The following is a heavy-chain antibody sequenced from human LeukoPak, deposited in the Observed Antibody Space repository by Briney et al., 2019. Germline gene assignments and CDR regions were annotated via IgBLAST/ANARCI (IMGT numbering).Heavy chain of an antibody. CDR2: ISGSGSST. CDR3: ATISDLLFYFDS. CDR1: GFSFSRHA. J-gene: IGHJ4*02. Sequence: GGSMRLSCAASGFSFSRHAMSLVRQAPGGGLEWVSIISGSGSSTYYADSVNGIFTLSRDNYNNTVYLQMNSQTVEDTAMYYCATISDLLFYFDSWGQGTLVTVSS. V-gene: IGHV3-23*01. D-gene: IGHD3-10*01.